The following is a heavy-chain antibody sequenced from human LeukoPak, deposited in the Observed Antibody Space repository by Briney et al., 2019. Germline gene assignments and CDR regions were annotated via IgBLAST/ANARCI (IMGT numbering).Heavy chain of an antibody. CDR2: IIPIFGTA. CDR1: GGTFSSYA. V-gene: IGHV1-69*13. D-gene: IGHD3-10*01. Sequence: SVKVSCKASGGTFSSYAISWVRQAPGQGLEWMGGIIPIFGTANYAQKFQGRVTITADESTSTAYMELSSLRSEDTAVYYCARDLDYYGSGSYPKTNWFDPWGQGTLVTVSS. CDR3: ARDLDYYGSGSYPKTNWFDP. J-gene: IGHJ5*02.